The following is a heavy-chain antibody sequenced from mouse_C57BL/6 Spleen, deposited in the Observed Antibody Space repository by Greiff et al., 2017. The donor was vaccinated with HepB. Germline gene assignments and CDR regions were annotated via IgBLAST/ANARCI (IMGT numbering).Heavy chain of an antibody. J-gene: IGHJ1*03. CDR3: ARTRYGSSLYWYFDV. CDR2: IDPNSGGT. Sequence: VQLQQSGAELVKPGASVKLSCKASGYTFTSYWMHWVKQRPGRGLEWIGRIDPNSGGTKYNEKFKSKATLTVDKPSSTAYMQLSSLTSEDSAVYYCARTRYGSSLYWYFDVWGTGTTVTVSS. D-gene: IGHD1-1*01. V-gene: IGHV1-72*01. CDR1: GYTFTSYW.